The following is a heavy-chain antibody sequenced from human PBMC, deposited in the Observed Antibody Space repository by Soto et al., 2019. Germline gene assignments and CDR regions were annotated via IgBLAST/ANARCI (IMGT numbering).Heavy chain of an antibody. CDR3: ARDRAPRLPASDAFDI. Sequence: EASVKVSCKASGYTFTSYGISWVRQAPGQGLEWMGWISAYNGNTNYAQKLQGRVTMTTDTSTSTAYMELRSLRSDDTAVYYCARDRAPRLPASDAFDIWGQGTMVTVSS. D-gene: IGHD3-10*01. V-gene: IGHV1-18*01. CDR1: GYTFTSYG. J-gene: IGHJ3*02. CDR2: ISAYNGNT.